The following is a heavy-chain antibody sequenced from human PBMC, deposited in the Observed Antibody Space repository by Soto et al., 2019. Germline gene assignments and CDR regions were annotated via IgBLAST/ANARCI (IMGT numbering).Heavy chain of an antibody. V-gene: IGHV3-15*01. CDR2: ISSKVEGGAV. CDR1: GFTFRNAW. D-gene: IGHD2-21*01. CDR3: AADDSLGVANVDY. Sequence: EVQLVESGGGLVKPGGTLRLSCAASGFTFRNAWMSWVRQSAGKGLEWVGRISSKVEGGAVDYAAPVEGRFIISRDDSKNTLYLQMNSLKTEDTAVYFCAADDSLGVANVDYWGQGTLVTVSP. J-gene: IGHJ4*02.